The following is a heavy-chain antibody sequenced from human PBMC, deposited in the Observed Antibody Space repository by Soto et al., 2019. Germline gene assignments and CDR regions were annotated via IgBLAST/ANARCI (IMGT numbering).Heavy chain of an antibody. D-gene: IGHD3-10*01. CDR3: ARQEITMVRGDYFDY. Sequence: PSETLSLTCTVSDGSISSSSYYRGWIRQPPGKGLEWIGSIYYSGSTYYNPSLKSRVTISVDTSKNQFSLKLSSVTAADTAVYYCARQEITMVRGDYFDYWGQGTLVPVSS. CDR1: DGSISSSSYY. CDR2: IYYSGST. V-gene: IGHV4-39*01. J-gene: IGHJ4*02.